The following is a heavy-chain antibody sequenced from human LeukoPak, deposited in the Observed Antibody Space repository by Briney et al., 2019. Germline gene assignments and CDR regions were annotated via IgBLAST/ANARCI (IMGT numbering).Heavy chain of an antibody. Sequence: ASVKVSCKASGYTFTGYFMHWVRQAPGQGLEWMGWINLNSGGTNYAQKFQGRVTMTRDTSISTAYIELSRLRSDDTAVYYCASSIVYCSSTSCYFNWGQGTLVTVSS. CDR2: INLNSGGT. CDR3: ASSIVYCSSTSCYFN. CDR1: GYTFTGYF. J-gene: IGHJ4*02. D-gene: IGHD2-2*01. V-gene: IGHV1-2*02.